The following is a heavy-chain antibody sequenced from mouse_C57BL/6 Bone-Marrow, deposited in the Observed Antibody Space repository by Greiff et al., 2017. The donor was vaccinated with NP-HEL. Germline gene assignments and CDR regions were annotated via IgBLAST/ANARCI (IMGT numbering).Heavy chain of an antibody. CDR1: GFSLTSYG. Sequence: VQGVESGPGLVAPSQSLSITCTVSGFSLTSYGVDWVRQSPGKGLEWLGVIWGVGSTNYNSALKSRLSISKDNSKSQVFLKMNSLQTDDTAMYYCASEGTGTEFAYWGQGTLVTVSA. CDR2: IWGVGST. J-gene: IGHJ3*01. CDR3: ASEGTGTEFAY. V-gene: IGHV2-6*01. D-gene: IGHD4-1*01.